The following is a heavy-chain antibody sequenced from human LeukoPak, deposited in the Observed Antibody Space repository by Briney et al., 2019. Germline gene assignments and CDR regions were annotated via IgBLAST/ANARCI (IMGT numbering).Heavy chain of an antibody. CDR2: IYHSGRT. Sequence: SETLSLTCIVSSGSISSSPCYWGWVRQPPGKGLEWIGSIYHSGRTYYNPSLKSRVTISVDTSKNQFSLRVTSVTAADTGVYYRVSSSWAFDFWGQGTLVSVSS. J-gene: IGHJ4*02. CDR1: SGSISSSPCY. V-gene: IGHV4-39*01. CDR3: VSSSWAFDF. D-gene: IGHD6-13*01.